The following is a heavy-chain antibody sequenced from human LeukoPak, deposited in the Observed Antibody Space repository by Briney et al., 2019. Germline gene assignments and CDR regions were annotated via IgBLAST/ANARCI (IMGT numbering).Heavy chain of an antibody. CDR3: AKEFRSQTFRNWFDT. D-gene: IGHD3-16*01. CDR1: GFTFSSFS. V-gene: IGHV3-23*01. Sequence: HPGGSLRLSCAASGFTFSSFSMSWVRQAPGNGLEWVSGIVDWGGLTYYADSVKGRFTISRDNSKHTLYLQMDSLRVEDTATYYCAKEFRSQTFRNWFDTWGQGTLVTVSS. CDR2: IVDWGGLT. J-gene: IGHJ5*02.